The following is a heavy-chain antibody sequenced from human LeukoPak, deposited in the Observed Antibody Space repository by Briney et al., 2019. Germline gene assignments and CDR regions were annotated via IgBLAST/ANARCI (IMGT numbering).Heavy chain of an antibody. J-gene: IGHJ4*02. CDR1: NYTFTSYG. V-gene: IGHV1-18*01. Sequence: GASVKVSCKASNYTFTSYGISWVRQAPGQGLKWMAWINAYNGDTNYAQKFQGRVTLTTETSTSTAYMELRSLRSDDTAVYFCARDGSGVWFDYWGQGTLVTVSS. D-gene: IGHD3-10*01. CDR3: ARDGSGVWFDY. CDR2: INAYNGDT.